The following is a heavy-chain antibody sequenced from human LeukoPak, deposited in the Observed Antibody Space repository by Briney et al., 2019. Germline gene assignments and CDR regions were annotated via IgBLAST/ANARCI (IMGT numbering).Heavy chain of an antibody. CDR1: GGSISSYY. J-gene: IGHJ3*02. D-gene: IGHD2-21*02. CDR2: IHHSGST. V-gene: IGHV4-59*08. CDR3: ARREVVVTHDASDI. Sequence: PSETLSLTCTVSGGSISSYYWSWIRQPPGKGPEWIGDIHHSGSTNNNPSLKSRVTILVDTSKNQFSLKLSSVTAADTAVYYCARREVVVTHDASDIWGQGTMVTVSS.